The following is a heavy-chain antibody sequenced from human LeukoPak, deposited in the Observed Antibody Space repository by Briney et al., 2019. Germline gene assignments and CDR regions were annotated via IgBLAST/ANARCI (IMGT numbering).Heavy chain of an antibody. CDR1: GGSIRSSSYY. CDR2: IYYSGNT. D-gene: IGHD1-26*01. V-gene: IGHV4-39*01. CDR3: ARHTKVGSKPDAFDI. J-gene: IGHJ3*02. Sequence: SETLSLTCIVSGGSIRSSSYYWGWIRQPPGKGLGWIGSIYYSGNTYYNPSLKSRVTISVDTSKNEFSLKLSSVTAADTAVYYCARHTKVGSKPDAFDIWGQGTMVTVSS.